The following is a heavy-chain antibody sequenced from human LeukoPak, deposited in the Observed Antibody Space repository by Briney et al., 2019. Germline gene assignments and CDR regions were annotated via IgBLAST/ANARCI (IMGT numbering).Heavy chain of an antibody. CDR2: IRSKANSYAT. Sequence: GGSLRLSCAASGFTFSGSAMHWVRQASGKGLEWVGRIRSKANSYATAYAASVKGRFTISRDDSKNTAYLQMNSLKTEDTAVYYCTRLYSSSLKGGMDVWGQGTTVTASS. CDR3: TRLYSSSLKGGMDV. V-gene: IGHV3-73*01. D-gene: IGHD6-13*01. CDR1: GFTFSGSA. J-gene: IGHJ6*02.